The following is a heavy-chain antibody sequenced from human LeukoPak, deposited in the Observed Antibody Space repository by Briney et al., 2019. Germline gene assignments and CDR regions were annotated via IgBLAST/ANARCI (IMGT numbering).Heavy chain of an antibody. D-gene: IGHD3-10*01. V-gene: IGHV4-59*01. Sequence: SETLSLTCTVSGGSISSYYWSRIRQPPGKGLEWIGYIYYSGSTNYNPSLKSRVTISVDTSKNQFSLKLSSVTAADTAVYYCARELDYYGSGSPTKGYYFDYWGQGTLVTVSS. CDR1: GGSISSYY. CDR3: ARELDYYGSGSPTKGYYFDY. CDR2: IYYSGST. J-gene: IGHJ4*02.